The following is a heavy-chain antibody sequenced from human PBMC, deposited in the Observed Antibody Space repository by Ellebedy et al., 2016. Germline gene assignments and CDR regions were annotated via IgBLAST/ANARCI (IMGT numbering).Heavy chain of an antibody. CDR3: VGDRSGGYNWFDP. CDR1: GDSITSYH. CDR2: IYYSGTA. J-gene: IGHJ5*02. D-gene: IGHD3-22*01. Sequence: SETLSLTCTVSGDSITSYHWSWIRQSPEKGLEYIGYIYYSGTANYNPSLKSRVTMSVDTSKNQFSLKLNSLTAADTAVYYCVGDRSGGYNWFDPWGQGILVIVSS. V-gene: IGHV4-59*01.